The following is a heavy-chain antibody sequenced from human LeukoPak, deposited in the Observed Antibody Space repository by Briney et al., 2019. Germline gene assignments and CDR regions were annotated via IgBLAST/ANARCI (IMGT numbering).Heavy chain of an antibody. CDR3: AGSPPGASRRWYNRFEP. V-gene: IGHV1-8*01. J-gene: IGHJ5*02. CDR2: MNPNSGNT. D-gene: IGHD6-13*01. Sequence: ASVKVSCKASGYTFTSYDINWVRQATGQGLEWMGWMNPNSGNTGYAQKFQGRVTMTRNTSISTAYMELSSLRSEDTAVYYCAGSPPGASRRWYNRFEPLGQGTLVTVSS. CDR1: GYTFTSYD.